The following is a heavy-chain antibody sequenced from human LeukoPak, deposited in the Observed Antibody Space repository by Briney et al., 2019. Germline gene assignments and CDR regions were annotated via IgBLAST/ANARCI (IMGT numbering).Heavy chain of an antibody. V-gene: IGHV3-23*01. J-gene: IGHJ3*02. CDR1: GFSFSMFA. Sequence: PGGSLRLSCAATGFSFSMFAMTWVRQGPGKGLEWVSVISGSGENTNSADSVKGRFTTFRDNSKNTLYLQMNSLRVEDTALYYCAKIPTYYYDSSEGSDIWGQGTMVTVSS. D-gene: IGHD3-22*01. CDR2: ISGSGENT. CDR3: AKIPTYYYDSSEGSDI.